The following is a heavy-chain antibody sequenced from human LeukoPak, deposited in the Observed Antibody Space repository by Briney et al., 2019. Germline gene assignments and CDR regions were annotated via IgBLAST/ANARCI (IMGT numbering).Heavy chain of an antibody. CDR1: GFTFSSYA. J-gene: IGHJ2*01. CDR3: AKDRTVGASYWYFDL. CDR2: ISSSGDST. V-gene: IGHV3-64*04. D-gene: IGHD1-26*01. Sequence: GGSLRLSCSASGFTFSSYAIHWVRQAPGKGLEYVSAISSSGDSTYYADSVKGRFTISRDSSKNTLFLHMNTLRAEDTAIYYCAKDRTVGASYWYFDLWGRGTLVTVSS.